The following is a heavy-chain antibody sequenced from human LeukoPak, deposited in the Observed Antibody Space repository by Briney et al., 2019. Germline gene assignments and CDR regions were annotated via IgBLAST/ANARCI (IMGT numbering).Heavy chain of an antibody. Sequence: QTGGSLRLSCAASGFTFDDYAMHWVRQAPGKGLEWVSLISWDGGSTYYADSVKGRFTISRDNSKNSLYLQMNSLRAEDTALYYCAKGRYDSSGYYYFDYWGQGTLVTVSS. CDR1: GFTFDDYA. CDR2: ISWDGGST. CDR3: AKGRYDSSGYYYFDY. V-gene: IGHV3-43D*03. J-gene: IGHJ4*02. D-gene: IGHD3-22*01.